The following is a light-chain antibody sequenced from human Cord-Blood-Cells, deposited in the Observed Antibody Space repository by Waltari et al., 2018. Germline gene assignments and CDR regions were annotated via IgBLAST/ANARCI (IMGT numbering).Light chain of an antibody. J-gene: IGLJ3*02. V-gene: IGLV2-14*01. Sequence: QSALTQPASVSGSPGQSITISCTGTSSDVGCYNYVSWYQQHPGKAPKLMIYDVSKRPSGVSNRFSGSKSGNTATLTISGTQAMDEADYYCQAWDSSTAVFGGGTKLTVL. CDR2: DVS. CDR3: QAWDSSTAV. CDR1: SSDVGCYNY.